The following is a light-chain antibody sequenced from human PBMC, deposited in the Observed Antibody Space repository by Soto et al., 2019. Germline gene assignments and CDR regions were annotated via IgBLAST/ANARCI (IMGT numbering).Light chain of an antibody. Sequence: EIVMTQSPATLSVSSGEGVTLSCRASQSVKNHLAWYQHKPGQSPRLLIYDASTRATGVPARFSAGGSGTEFTLVISSLQSEDAAVYFCQEYNAWPPWTVGQGTKVEIK. J-gene: IGKJ1*01. CDR1: QSVKNH. CDR3: QEYNAWPPWT. V-gene: IGKV3D-15*01. CDR2: DAS.